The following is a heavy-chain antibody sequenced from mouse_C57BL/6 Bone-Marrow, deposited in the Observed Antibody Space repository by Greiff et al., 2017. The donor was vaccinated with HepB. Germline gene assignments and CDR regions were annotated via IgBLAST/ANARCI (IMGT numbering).Heavy chain of an antibody. V-gene: IGHV1-81*01. CDR1: GYTFTSYG. Sequence: VQLQQSGAELARPGASVKLSCKASGYTFTSYGISWVKQRTGQGLEWIGEIYPRSGNTYYNEKFKGKATLTADKSSRTAYMELRSLTSEDSAVYFCARGDWSYAMDYWGQGTSVTVSS. CDR3: ARGDWSYAMDY. D-gene: IGHD2-13*01. CDR2: IYPRSGNT. J-gene: IGHJ4*01.